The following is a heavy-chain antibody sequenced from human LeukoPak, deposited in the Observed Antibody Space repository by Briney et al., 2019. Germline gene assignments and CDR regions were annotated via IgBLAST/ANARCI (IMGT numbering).Heavy chain of an antibody. Sequence: GGSLRLSCAASGFTFSSYVMTWVRQAPGKGLEWVSAISGSGGSTYYADSVKGRFTISRDNSKNTLYLQMNSLRAEDTAKYYCAKDIVVVVAATRWFDPWGQGTLVTVSS. V-gene: IGHV3-23*01. CDR1: GFTFSSYV. J-gene: IGHJ5*02. CDR2: ISGSGGST. D-gene: IGHD2-15*01. CDR3: AKDIVVVVAATRWFDP.